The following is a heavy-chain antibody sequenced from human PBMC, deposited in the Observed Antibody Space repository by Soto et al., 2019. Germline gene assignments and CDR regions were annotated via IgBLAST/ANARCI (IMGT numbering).Heavy chain of an antibody. CDR2: ISYDGSNK. Sequence: QVQLVESGGGGVQPGRSLRLSCAASGFTFSSYAMHWVRQAPGKGLEWVAVISYDGSNKYYADSVKGRFTISRDNSKNTLYLQMNSLRAEDTAVYYCARDDVDTAMVRYYYYGMDVWGQGTTVTVSS. V-gene: IGHV3-30-3*01. CDR3: ARDDVDTAMVRYYYYGMDV. CDR1: GFTFSSYA. D-gene: IGHD5-18*01. J-gene: IGHJ6*02.